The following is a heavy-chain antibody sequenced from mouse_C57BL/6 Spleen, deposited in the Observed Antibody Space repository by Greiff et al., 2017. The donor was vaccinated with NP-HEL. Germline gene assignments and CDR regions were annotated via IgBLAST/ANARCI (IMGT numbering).Heavy chain of an antibody. CDR3: ARGRGSSFLWYFDV. Sequence: QVQLKQPGAELVRPGTSVKLSCKASCYTFTSYWMHWVKQRPGQGLEWIGVIDPSDSYTNYNQKFKGKATLTVDTSSSTAYMQLSSLTSEDSAVYYCARGRGSSFLWYFDVWGTGTTVTVSS. D-gene: IGHD1-1*01. J-gene: IGHJ1*03. CDR2: IDPSDSYT. V-gene: IGHV1-59*01. CDR1: CYTFTSYW.